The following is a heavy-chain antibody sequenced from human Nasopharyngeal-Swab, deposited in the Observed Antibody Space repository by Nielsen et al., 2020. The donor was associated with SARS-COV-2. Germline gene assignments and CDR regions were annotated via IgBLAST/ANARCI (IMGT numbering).Heavy chain of an antibody. CDR1: GFTSSSYG. D-gene: IGHD6-19*01. CDR2: IWYDGSNK. Sequence: GGSRRLSCAASGFTSSSYGLPWVRRAPGKGLEWVAVIWYDGSNKYYADSVKGRFTISRDNSKNTLYLQMNSLRAEDTAVYYCARDSSGWYYFDYWGQGTLVTVSS. J-gene: IGHJ4*02. V-gene: IGHV3-33*01. CDR3: ARDSSGWYYFDY.